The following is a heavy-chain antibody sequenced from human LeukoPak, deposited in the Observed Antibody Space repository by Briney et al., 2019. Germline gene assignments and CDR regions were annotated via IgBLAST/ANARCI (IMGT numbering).Heavy chain of an antibody. D-gene: IGHD3-10*01. V-gene: IGHV4-59*01. Sequence: PSETLSLTCTVSGGSISSYYWSWIRQPPGKGLEWIGYIYYSGSTNYNPSLKSRVTISVDTSKNQFSLKLSSVTAADTAVYYCARGKDGERGGFDYWGQGTLVTVSS. CDR3: ARGKDGERGGFDY. CDR2: IYYSGST. CDR1: GGSISSYY. J-gene: IGHJ4*02.